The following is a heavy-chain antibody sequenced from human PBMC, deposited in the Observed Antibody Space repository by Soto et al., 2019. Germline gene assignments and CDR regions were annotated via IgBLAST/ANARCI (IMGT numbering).Heavy chain of an antibody. Sequence: PLKLDRQGAGYTYTSYAVHWGSKTHGQRLEWMGWINAGNGNTKYSQKFQGRVTITRDTSASTAYMELSSLRSEDTAVYYCARSYPTTPNYDYIWGSYNFDYWGQGTLVTVSS. CDR1: GYTYTSYA. J-gene: IGHJ4*02. D-gene: IGHD3-16*01. CDR3: ARSYPTTPNYDYIWGSYNFDY. V-gene: IGHV1-3*01. CDR2: INAGNGNT.